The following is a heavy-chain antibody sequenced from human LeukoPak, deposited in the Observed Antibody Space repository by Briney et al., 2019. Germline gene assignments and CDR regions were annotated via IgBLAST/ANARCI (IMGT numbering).Heavy chain of an antibody. J-gene: IGHJ5*02. V-gene: IGHV4-59*01. D-gene: IGHD3-22*01. CDR2: IYYSGST. CDR1: GGSISSYY. Sequence: SETLSLTCTVSGGSISSYYWSWIRQPPGKGLEWIGYIYYSGSTNYNPSLRSRVTMSVDTSKNQFSLKLSSVTAADTAVYYCAREAHYYDSSGYYLWFDPWGQGTLVTVSS. CDR3: AREAHYYDSSGYYLWFDP.